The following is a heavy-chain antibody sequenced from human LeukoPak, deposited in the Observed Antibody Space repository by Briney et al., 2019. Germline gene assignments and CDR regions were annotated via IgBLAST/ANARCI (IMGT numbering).Heavy chain of an antibody. J-gene: IGHJ4*02. V-gene: IGHV1-2*02. D-gene: IGHD4-17*01. CDR2: INPNSGGT. Sequence: ASVKVSCKASGYTFTGYYMHWVRQAPGQGLEWMGWINPNSGGTNYAQKFQGRVTMTRDTSISTAYMELSRLRPDDTAVYYCARPSIHDYGVDFDYWGQGTLVTVSS. CDR3: ARPSIHDYGVDFDY. CDR1: GYTFTGYY.